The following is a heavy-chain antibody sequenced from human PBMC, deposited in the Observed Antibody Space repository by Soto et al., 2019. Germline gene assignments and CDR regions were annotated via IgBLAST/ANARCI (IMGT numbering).Heavy chain of an antibody. V-gene: IGHV4-59*01. Sequence: SETLSITCTVSGGSISSYYWSWIRQPPGKGLEWIGYIYYSGSTNYNPSLKSRVTISVDTSKNQFSLKLSSVTAADTAVYYCARDDGGYSYGFFDYWGQGTLVTVSS. CDR2: IYYSGST. CDR3: ARDDGGYSYGFFDY. J-gene: IGHJ4*02. CDR1: GGSISSYY. D-gene: IGHD5-18*01.